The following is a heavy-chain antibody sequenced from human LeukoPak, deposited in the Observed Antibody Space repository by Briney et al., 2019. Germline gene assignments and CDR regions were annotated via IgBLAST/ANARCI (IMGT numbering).Heavy chain of an antibody. J-gene: IGHJ6*02. CDR1: GFTFSSYA. CDR2: ISYDGSNK. Sequence: GRSLRLSCAASGFTFSSYAMHWVRQAPGKGLEWVAVISYDGSNKYYADSVKGRFTISRDNSKNTLYLQMNSLRAEDTAVYYCARDSGYSPLYGMDVWGQGTTVTVSS. V-gene: IGHV3-30-3*01. D-gene: IGHD5-12*01. CDR3: ARDSGYSPLYGMDV.